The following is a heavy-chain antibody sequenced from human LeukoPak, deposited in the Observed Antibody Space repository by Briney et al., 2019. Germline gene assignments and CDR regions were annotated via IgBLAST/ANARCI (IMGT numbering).Heavy chain of an antibody. Sequence: GGSLRLSCVGSGFSFSIYSMNWVRQAPGKGLEWVSYISTTSSTIYYADSVKGRFTLSRDNANNSVHLQMNSLRAEDTALYYCARWGGPTVVTPGGDYWGQGTLVTVSS. CDR1: GFSFSIYS. D-gene: IGHD4-23*01. J-gene: IGHJ4*02. V-gene: IGHV3-48*01. CDR2: ISTTSSTI. CDR3: ARWGGPTVVTPGGDY.